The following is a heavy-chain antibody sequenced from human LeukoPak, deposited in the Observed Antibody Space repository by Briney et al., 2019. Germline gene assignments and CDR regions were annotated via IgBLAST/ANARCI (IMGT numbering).Heavy chain of an antibody. Sequence: SETLSLTCTVSGGSISSGSYYWNWIRQPAGKGLEWIGSIYYSGSTYYNPSLKSRVTISVDTSKNQFSLKLSSVTAADTAVYYCARANYYDSSGYYVGAFDIWGQGTMVTVSS. J-gene: IGHJ3*02. CDR2: IYYSGST. V-gene: IGHV4-39*07. D-gene: IGHD3-22*01. CDR1: GGSISSGSYY. CDR3: ARANYYDSSGYYVGAFDI.